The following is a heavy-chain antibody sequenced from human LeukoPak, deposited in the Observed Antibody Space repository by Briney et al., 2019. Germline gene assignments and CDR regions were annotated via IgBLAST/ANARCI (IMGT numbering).Heavy chain of an antibody. Sequence: GGSLRLSCAASGXTFNSYAFHWVRQAPGKGLEWVAVISYDGSINFYAASVRGRFTISRDNSKNTLYLQMNSLRTEDTALYFCARDRRYCSGGSCYFDYFFDYWGQGTLVTVSS. J-gene: IGHJ4*02. CDR3: ARDRRYCSGGSCYFDYFFDY. V-gene: IGHV3-30-3*01. CDR1: GXTFNSYA. D-gene: IGHD2-15*01. CDR2: ISYDGSIN.